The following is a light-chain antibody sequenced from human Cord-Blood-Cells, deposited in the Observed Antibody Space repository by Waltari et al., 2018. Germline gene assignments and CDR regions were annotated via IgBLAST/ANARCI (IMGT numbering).Light chain of an antibody. CDR1: QDISNY. Sequence: DIQIPLFPSSLSASLRHRVTITCPASQDISNYLNWYQQKPGKAPKLLIYDASNLETGVPSRFSGSGSGTDFTFTISSLQPEDIATYYCQQYDNLPLTFGGGTKVEIK. CDR3: QQYDNLPLT. V-gene: IGKV1-33*01. CDR2: DAS. J-gene: IGKJ4*01.